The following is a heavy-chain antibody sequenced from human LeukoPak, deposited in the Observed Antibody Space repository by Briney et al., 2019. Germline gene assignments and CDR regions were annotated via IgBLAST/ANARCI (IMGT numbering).Heavy chain of an antibody. CDR2: INHSGST. V-gene: IGHV4-34*01. Sequence: SETLSLTCAVYGGSFSGYYWSWIRQPPGKGLEWIGEINHSGSTNYNPSLKSRVTISVDTSKNQFSLKLSSVTAADTAVYYCARELRYFDWLSTRGVDVWGQGTAVTVS. CDR3: ARELRYFDWLSTRGVDV. J-gene: IGHJ6*02. CDR1: GGSFSGYY. D-gene: IGHD3-9*01.